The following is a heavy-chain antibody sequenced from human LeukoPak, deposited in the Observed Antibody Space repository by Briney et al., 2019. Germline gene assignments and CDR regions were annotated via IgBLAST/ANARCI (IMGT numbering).Heavy chain of an antibody. D-gene: IGHD1-14*01. Sequence: ASVKVSCKASGYTFTGYYIHWVRQAPGQGPEWMGWINPNSGDTNYAQNFQGRVTMTRDTSISTAYMELSRLRSDDTAVYYCARTDNNGQPNFDHWGLGTLVTVSS. V-gene: IGHV1-2*02. CDR3: ARTDNNGQPNFDH. CDR1: GYTFTGYY. CDR2: INPNSGDT. J-gene: IGHJ4*02.